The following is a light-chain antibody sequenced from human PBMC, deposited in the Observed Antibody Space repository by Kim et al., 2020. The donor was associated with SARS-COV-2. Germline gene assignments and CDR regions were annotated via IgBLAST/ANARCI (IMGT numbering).Light chain of an antibody. V-gene: IGKV3-20*01. CDR2: GAS. J-gene: IGKJ1*01. Sequence: EIVLTQSPGTLSLSPGERATLSCRASQSVSNSYLAWYQQKPGQAPRLLIYGASSRATGIPDRFSGSVSGTDFTLTISRLEPEDFVVYYCQQYGSSPRTFGQGTKVDIK. CDR3: QQYGSSPRT. CDR1: QSVSNSY.